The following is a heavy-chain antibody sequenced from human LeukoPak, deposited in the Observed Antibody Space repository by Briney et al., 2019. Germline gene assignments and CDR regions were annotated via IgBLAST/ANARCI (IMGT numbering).Heavy chain of an antibody. CDR3: ARSRRWFPFDY. Sequence: GGSLRLSCAVSGFTFRSYSMNWVRQAPGKGLEWVANIKQDGSEKYYVDSVKGRFTISRDNAKNSLYLQMNSLRAEDTAVYYCARSRRWFPFDYWGQGTLVTVSS. CDR2: IKQDGSEK. CDR1: GFTFRSYS. J-gene: IGHJ4*02. D-gene: IGHD2-15*01. V-gene: IGHV3-7*01.